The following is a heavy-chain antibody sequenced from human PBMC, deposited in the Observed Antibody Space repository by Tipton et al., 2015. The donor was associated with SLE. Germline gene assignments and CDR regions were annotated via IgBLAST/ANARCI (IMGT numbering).Heavy chain of an antibody. CDR1: GGSISSYY. CDR2: IYYSGST. D-gene: IGHD3-3*01. Sequence: TLSLTCTVSGGSISSYYWSWIRQPPGKGLEWIGYIYYSGSTNYNPSLKSRVTISVDTSKNQFSLNLSSLTAADTAVYFCARSDYDFWSGHWAVNWFDPWGQGTPVTVSS. J-gene: IGHJ5*02. V-gene: IGHV4-59*12. CDR3: ARSDYDFWSGHWAVNWFDP.